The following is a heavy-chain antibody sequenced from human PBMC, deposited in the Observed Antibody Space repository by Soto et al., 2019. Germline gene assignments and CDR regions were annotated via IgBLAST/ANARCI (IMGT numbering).Heavy chain of an antibody. Sequence: QVQLVESGGGLVEPGGSLRLSCGASGFTFSDYYMTWIRQAPGKGLEWVSYIAGTSYYTNYADSVKGRFIISIDNAKSSLYLQMKSVRAEDTAVYYCARANSSGRDDAFDIWGQGTVVTVSS. V-gene: IGHV3-11*05. CDR2: IAGTSYYT. CDR3: ARANSSGRDDAFDI. J-gene: IGHJ3*02. D-gene: IGHD2-15*01. CDR1: GFTFSDYY.